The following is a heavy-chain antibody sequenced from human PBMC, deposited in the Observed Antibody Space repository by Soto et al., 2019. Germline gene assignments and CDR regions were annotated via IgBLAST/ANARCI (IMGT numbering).Heavy chain of an antibody. J-gene: IGHJ6*02. Sequence: GGSLRLSCAASGFTVSSNYMTWVRQAPGKGLEWVSVLYSGGITYYADSVKGRFTISRDNSRNTLYLHMNNLRAEDTAVYYCAREQGEGYPYYYYGLDVWGQGTAVTVSS. V-gene: IGHV3-53*01. CDR2: LYSGGIT. CDR1: GFTVSSNY. CDR3: AREQGEGYPYYYYGLDV. D-gene: IGHD3-10*01.